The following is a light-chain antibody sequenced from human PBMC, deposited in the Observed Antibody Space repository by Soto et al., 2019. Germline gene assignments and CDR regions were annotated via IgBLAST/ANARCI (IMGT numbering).Light chain of an antibody. Sequence: EVVLTQSPATLSVSPGEGASLSCRASQNVGTSLAWYQQKSGQGPKLLILCASTRAAGVPARFSGSASGTEYTLTIISLQSEDFALYYCQQYNNWPPFTFGQGTRLEIK. CDR2: CAS. CDR1: QNVGTS. J-gene: IGKJ2*01. V-gene: IGKV3-15*01. CDR3: QQYNNWPPFT.